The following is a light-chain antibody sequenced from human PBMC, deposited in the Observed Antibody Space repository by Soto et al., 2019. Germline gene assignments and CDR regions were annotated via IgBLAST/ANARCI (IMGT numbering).Light chain of an antibody. CDR1: QSVSSSY. CDR2: GAS. Sequence: EIVLTQSPGTLSLSPGERATLSCRASQSVSSSYLAWYQQKPGQAPRLLIYGASNRATDIPERFRGRGSGTDFTLTINGLEPEDFAVYYCQQYGSSSLTFGQGTRLEIK. CDR3: QQYGSSSLT. J-gene: IGKJ5*01. V-gene: IGKV3-20*01.